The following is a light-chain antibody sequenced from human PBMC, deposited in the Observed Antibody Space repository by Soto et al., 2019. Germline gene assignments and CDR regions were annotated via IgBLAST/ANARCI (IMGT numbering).Light chain of an antibody. J-gene: IGKJ4*01. CDR1: QDISNY. CDR3: QQLRMYPST. V-gene: IGKV1-33*01. Sequence: DIQVTQSPSTLSASVGDRVTITCQASQDISNYLNWYQQKPGKAPKLLIYDASNLETGVPSRFSGSGSGTDFALTITSLQAEDFATYYCQQLRMYPSTFGGGTKVDIK. CDR2: DAS.